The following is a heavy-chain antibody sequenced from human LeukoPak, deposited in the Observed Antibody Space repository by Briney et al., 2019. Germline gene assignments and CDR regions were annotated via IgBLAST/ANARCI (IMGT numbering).Heavy chain of an antibody. V-gene: IGHV4-4*09. CDR3: ASYSRGTLDY. Sequence: SSETLSLTCTVSGGSISSYYWSWIRQPPGKGLEWIGYIYTSGSTNYNPSLKSRVTISVDTSKNQFSLKLSSVTAADTAVYYCASYSRGTLDYWGQGTLVTVSS. J-gene: IGHJ4*02. D-gene: IGHD5-18*01. CDR2: IYTSGST. CDR1: GGSISSYY.